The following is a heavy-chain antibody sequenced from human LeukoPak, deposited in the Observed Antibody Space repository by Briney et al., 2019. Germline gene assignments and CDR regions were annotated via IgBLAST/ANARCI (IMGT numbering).Heavy chain of an antibody. V-gene: IGHV4-39*07. CDR2: IYFSGGT. CDR3: ARDLSMTTGAFDY. D-gene: IGHD4-17*01. CDR1: GDSISSSNCY. Sequence: PSETLSLTCTVSGDSISSSNCYWGWIRQPPGKGLEWIGSIYFSGGTYYNASLKSRVTISVDASKNQFSLKLSSVTAADTAVYYCARDLSMTTGAFDYWGQGTLVTVSS. J-gene: IGHJ4*02.